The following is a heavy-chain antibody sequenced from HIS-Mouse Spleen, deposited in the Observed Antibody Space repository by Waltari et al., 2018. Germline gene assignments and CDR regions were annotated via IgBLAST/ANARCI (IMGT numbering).Heavy chain of an antibody. Sequence: QLQLQESGSGLVKPSATLSITCTVSGGSISSSSYYWRWIRQPPGKGLEWIGSIYSSGSTYYNPSLKSRVTISVDTSKNQFSLKLSSVTAADTAVYYCAREIPYSSSWYDWYFDLWGRGTLVTVSS. D-gene: IGHD6-13*01. CDR1: GGSISSSSYY. CDR2: IYSSGST. J-gene: IGHJ2*01. CDR3: AREIPYSSSWYDWYFDL. V-gene: IGHV4-39*07.